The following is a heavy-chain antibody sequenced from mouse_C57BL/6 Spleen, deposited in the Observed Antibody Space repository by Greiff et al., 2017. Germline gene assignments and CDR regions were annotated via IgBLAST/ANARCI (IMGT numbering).Heavy chain of an antibody. CDR1: GYTFTSYW. Sequence: QVQLKESGAELAKPGASVKLSCKASGYTFTSYWMHWVKQRPGQGLEWIGYINPSSGYTKYNQKFKDKATLTADKSSSTAYMQLSSLTYEDSAVYYCAREGNDYGYAMDYWGQGTSVTVSS. D-gene: IGHD2-4*01. CDR2: INPSSGYT. CDR3: AREGNDYGYAMDY. J-gene: IGHJ4*01. V-gene: IGHV1-7*01.